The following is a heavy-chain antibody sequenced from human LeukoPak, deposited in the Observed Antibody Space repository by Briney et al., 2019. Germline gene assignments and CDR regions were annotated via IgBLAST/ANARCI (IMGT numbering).Heavy chain of an antibody. CDR1: GFTFSNYW. V-gene: IGHV3-74*01. Sequence: GGSLRLSCAASGFTFSNYWMHWVRQAPGKGLVWVSRINSDGSSTSYADSVKGRFTISRDNAKNTLHLQMNSVRAEDTAVYYCANYDDSSAFDIWGQGTMVTVSS. D-gene: IGHD4-17*01. CDR2: INSDGSST. CDR3: ANYDDSSAFDI. J-gene: IGHJ3*02.